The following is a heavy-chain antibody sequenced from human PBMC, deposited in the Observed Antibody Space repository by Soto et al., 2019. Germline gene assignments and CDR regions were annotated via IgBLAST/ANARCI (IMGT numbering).Heavy chain of an antibody. CDR1: GFRFRDYW. CDR2: IKQDGSEK. J-gene: IGHJ4*02. CDR3: ARVTTMGGY. D-gene: IGHD4-17*01. V-gene: IGHV3-7*01. Sequence: EVQLVESGGGLVQPGGSLRLSCAASGFRFRDYWMYWVRQPPWKGLEWVANIKQDGSEKYYVDSVKGRFTISRDNARNSLFLQMDSLRAEDTAVYFCARVTTMGGYWGQGTLVTVSS.